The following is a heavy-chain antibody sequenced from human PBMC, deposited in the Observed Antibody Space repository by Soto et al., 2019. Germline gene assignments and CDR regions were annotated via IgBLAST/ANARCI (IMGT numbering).Heavy chain of an antibody. CDR3: ARHSGELSYYYYHGMDV. J-gene: IGHJ6*02. Sequence: QVQLVQSGAEVKKPGASVKVSCKASGYTFTSYDINWVRQATGQGLEWMGWMNPNSGNTGYAQKFQGRVTMTRNTSISTAYMELSSLRSEDTAVYYCARHSGELSYYYYHGMDVWGQGTTVTVSS. CDR2: MNPNSGNT. V-gene: IGHV1-8*01. CDR1: GYTFTSYD. D-gene: IGHD3-10*01.